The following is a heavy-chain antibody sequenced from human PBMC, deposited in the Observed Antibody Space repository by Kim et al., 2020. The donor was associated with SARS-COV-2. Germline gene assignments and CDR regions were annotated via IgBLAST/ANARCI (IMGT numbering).Heavy chain of an antibody. CDR2: TI. D-gene: IGHD6-13*01. V-gene: IGHV3-48*02. Sequence: TIYYANSVKGRFTSSRDNAKNSLYLQMNSLRDEDTAVYYCARVLQQLVDYWGQGTLVTVSS. J-gene: IGHJ4*02. CDR3: ARVLQQLVDY.